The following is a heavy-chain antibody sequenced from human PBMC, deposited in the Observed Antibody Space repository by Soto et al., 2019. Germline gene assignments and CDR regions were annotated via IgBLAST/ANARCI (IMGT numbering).Heavy chain of an antibody. D-gene: IGHD4-17*01. Sequence: QGQLVESGGGVVQPGRSLRLSCAASGFAFSNHGMHWVRRAPGKGLEWLAVIVREGSEKFYADSVKGRFTISRDNSKNTLYLEMSSLRAEDTAVYYCARDDDYDDNGLDLWGQGTLVTVSS. CDR2: IVREGSEK. CDR1: GFAFSNHG. J-gene: IGHJ4*02. V-gene: IGHV3-33*01. CDR3: ARDDDYDDNGLDL.